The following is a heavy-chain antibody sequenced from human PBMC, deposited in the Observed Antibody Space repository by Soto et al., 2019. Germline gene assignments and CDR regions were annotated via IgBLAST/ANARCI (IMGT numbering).Heavy chain of an antibody. CDR2: IIPILGIA. Sequence: QVQLVQSGAEVKKPGSSVKVSCKASGGTFSSYTISWVRQAPGQGLEWMGRIIPILGIANYAQKFQGRVTITADKSTSTAYMELSSLRSEDTAVYYCASGRKSGYVYRYYFDYWGQGTLVTVSS. CDR3: ASGRKSGYVYRYYFDY. J-gene: IGHJ4*02. D-gene: IGHD5-12*01. CDR1: GGTFSSYT. V-gene: IGHV1-69*02.